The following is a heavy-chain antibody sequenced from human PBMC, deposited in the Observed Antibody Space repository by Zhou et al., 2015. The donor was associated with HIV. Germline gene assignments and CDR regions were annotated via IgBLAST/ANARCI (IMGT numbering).Heavy chain of an antibody. CDR3: ARVIPIGYCSSISCPAVWFDP. CDR2: ITPIFGTA. Sequence: QVQLVQSGAEVKKPGSSVKVSCKASGGTFSSYAISWVRQAPGQGLEWMGGITPIFGTANYAQKFQGRVTITADESTSTAYMELSSLRSEDTAVYYCARVIPIGYCSSISCPAVWFDPWGQGTLVTVSS. CDR1: GGTFSSYA. J-gene: IGHJ5*02. D-gene: IGHD2-2*01. V-gene: IGHV1-69*01.